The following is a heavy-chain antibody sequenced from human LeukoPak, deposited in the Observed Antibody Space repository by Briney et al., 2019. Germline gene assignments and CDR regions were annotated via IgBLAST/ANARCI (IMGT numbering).Heavy chain of an antibody. Sequence: SETLSLTCTVSGGSISSYYWSWIRQPPGKGLERIGYIYYSGSTNYNPYLKSRVTISVDTSKNQFSLKLSSVTAADTAVYYCARGSGFTPFDYWGQGTLVTVSS. V-gene: IGHV4-59*01. J-gene: IGHJ4*02. CDR3: ARGSGFTPFDY. CDR1: GGSISSYY. CDR2: IYYSGST. D-gene: IGHD2-15*01.